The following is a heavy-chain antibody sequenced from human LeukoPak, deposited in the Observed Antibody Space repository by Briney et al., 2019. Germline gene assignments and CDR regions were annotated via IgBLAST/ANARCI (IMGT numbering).Heavy chain of an antibody. CDR3: ASLLYYYDSSGLDDFDS. CDR1: GGSISSGGYY. J-gene: IGHJ3*02. CDR2: IYYSGST. Sequence: SQTLSLTCTVSGGSISSGGYYWRWIRQHPGKGLEWFVYIYYSGSTYYNPSLKSRVTILVETAKNQFVLKLSPVACAETAVYYCASLLYYYDSSGLDDFDSWGQGTLVTVSS. D-gene: IGHD3-22*01. V-gene: IGHV4-31*03.